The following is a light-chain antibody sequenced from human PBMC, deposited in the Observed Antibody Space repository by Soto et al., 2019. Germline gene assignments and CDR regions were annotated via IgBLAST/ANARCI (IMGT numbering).Light chain of an antibody. CDR2: GVS. J-gene: IGLJ2*01. CDR1: INDIGRFDF. Sequence: QSVLTQPASVSGSPGQSINISCAGTINDIGRFDFVSWYRQHPGEAPKLILYGVSDRPSGVSDRFFGSKSGDTASLTISGLQTEDEAHYYCSSFTLYNTVVFGGGTKVTVL. V-gene: IGLV2-14*01. CDR3: SSFTLYNTVV.